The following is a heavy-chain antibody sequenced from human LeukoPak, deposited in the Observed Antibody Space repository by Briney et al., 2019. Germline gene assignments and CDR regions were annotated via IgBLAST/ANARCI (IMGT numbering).Heavy chain of an antibody. J-gene: IGHJ3*02. CDR3: ARTGSSGLDAFDI. CDR2: IYHSGST. CDR1: GFTVSSNY. Sequence: GSLRLSCAASGFTVSSNYMSWVRQPPGKGLEWIGEIYHSGSTNYNPSLKSRVTISVDKSKNQFSLKLSSVTAADTAVYYCARTGSSGLDAFDIWGQGTMVTVSS. D-gene: IGHD6-19*01. V-gene: IGHV4-4*02.